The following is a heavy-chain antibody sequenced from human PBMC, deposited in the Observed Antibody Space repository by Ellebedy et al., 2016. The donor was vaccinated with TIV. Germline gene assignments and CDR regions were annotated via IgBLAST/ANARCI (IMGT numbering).Heavy chain of an antibody. CDR2: INSDGSST. J-gene: IGHJ4*02. CDR1: GFTFSSYW. Sequence: GESLKISCAASGFTFSSYWMHWVRQAPGKGLVWVSRINSDGSSTSYADSVKGRFTISRDNAKNTLYLQMNSLRAEDTAVYYCARGAYYFDYWGQGTLVTVSS. V-gene: IGHV3-74*01. CDR3: ARGAYYFDY.